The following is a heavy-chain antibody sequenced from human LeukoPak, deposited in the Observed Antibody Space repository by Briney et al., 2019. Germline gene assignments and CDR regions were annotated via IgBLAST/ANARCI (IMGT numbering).Heavy chain of an antibody. CDR1: GASISGGTYY. D-gene: IGHD1-26*01. J-gene: IGHJ4*02. Sequence: SETLSLTCSVPGASISGGTYYWGWLRKPPGKGLEWIGSIYYTGSTYDNPSLKSPGTISVGTSKNQFSLKLSSVTAGDTAVYYCARRGGSGGAFDYWGQGTLVTVSS. CDR2: IYYTGST. CDR3: ARRGGSGGAFDY. V-gene: IGHV4-39*01.